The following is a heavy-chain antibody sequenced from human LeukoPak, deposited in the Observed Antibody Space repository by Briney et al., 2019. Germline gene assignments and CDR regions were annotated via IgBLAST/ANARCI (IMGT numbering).Heavy chain of an antibody. CDR2: INHSGST. D-gene: IGHD3-22*01. V-gene: IGHV4-34*01. CDR3: ARGYYYDSSGYYYPHYYYYYYMDV. CDR1: GGSFSGYY. J-gene: IGHJ6*03. Sequence: SETLSLTCAVYGGSFSGYYWSWIRQPPGKGLEWIGEINHSGSTNYNPSLKSRVTISVDTSKNQFSLKLSSVTAADTAVYYCARGYYYDSSGYYYPHYYYYYYMDVWGKGTTVTVSS.